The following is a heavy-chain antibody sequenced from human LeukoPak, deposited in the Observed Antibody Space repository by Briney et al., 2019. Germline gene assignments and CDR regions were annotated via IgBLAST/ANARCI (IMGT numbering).Heavy chain of an antibody. D-gene: IGHD3-22*01. CDR2: TYYRSKWYN. Sequence: SQTLSLTCAISGDSVSSNSAAWHWIRQSPSRGLEWLGRTYYRSKWYNDYAVSVKSRITINPDTSKNQFSLQLNSVTPEDTAVYYCARERDSSGYSPYFDYWGQGTLVTVSS. V-gene: IGHV6-1*01. CDR1: GDSVSSNSAA. CDR3: ARERDSSGYSPYFDY. J-gene: IGHJ4*02.